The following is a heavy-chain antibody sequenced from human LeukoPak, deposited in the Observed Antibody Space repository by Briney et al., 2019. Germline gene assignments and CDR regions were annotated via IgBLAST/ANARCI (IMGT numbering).Heavy chain of an antibody. CDR1: GFTFSTYW. D-gene: IGHD6-19*01. J-gene: IGHJ4*02. Sequence: PGGSLRLSCAASGFTFSTYWMNWVRQAPGQGLVWVSRINSDGSSTDYTDSVKGRFTISRDNTKNTVYLQMNSLRAEDTAVYYCARVGLYSSGWSAWGQGTLVTVSS. V-gene: IGHV3-74*01. CDR3: ARVGLYSSGWSA. CDR2: INSDGSST.